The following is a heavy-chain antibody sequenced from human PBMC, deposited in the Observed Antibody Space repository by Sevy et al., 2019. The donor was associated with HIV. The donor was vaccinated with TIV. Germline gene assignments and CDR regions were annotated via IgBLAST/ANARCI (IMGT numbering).Heavy chain of an antibody. CDR1: GFAFSSHA. Sequence: GGSLRLSCAASGFAFSSHAMHWVRQAPGKGLEWVAVISYEGTETFYATSVEGRFTISRDNSKNMLSMQINSLRPEDTAVYYCARDGGYSIKWYPLYWGHGTLVTVSS. CDR3: ARDGGYSIKWYPLY. J-gene: IGHJ4*01. D-gene: IGHD6-13*01. V-gene: IGHV3-30-3*01. CDR2: ISYEGTET.